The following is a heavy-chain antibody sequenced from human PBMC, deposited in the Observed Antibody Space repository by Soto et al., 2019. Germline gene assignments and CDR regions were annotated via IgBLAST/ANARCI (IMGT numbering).Heavy chain of an antibody. CDR3: ARDNGRPQLGGNYYYITDV. J-gene: IGHJ6*02. D-gene: IGHD3-3*02. V-gene: IGHV1-69*12. CDR1: GGIFSSSA. Sequence: QVPLVQSGAEVKEPGSSVKVSCQASGGIFSSSALSWVRQAPGQGLEWMGGIIPLFRTPDYAQKFQGRVTITADESTSTAYMELSSLRSEDTAIYYCARDNGRPQLGGNYYYITDVWGQGTTITVSS. CDR2: IIPLFRTP.